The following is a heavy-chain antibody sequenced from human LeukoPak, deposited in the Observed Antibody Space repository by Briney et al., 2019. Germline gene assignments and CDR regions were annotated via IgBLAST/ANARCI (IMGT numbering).Heavy chain of an antibody. CDR1: GFTFSSYW. CDR2: IKQDGSEK. Sequence: GGSLRLXCAASGFTFSSYWMSWVRQAPGKGLEWVANIKQDGSEKYYVDSVKGRFTISRDNAKNSLYLQMNSLRAEDTAVYYCARDRLYYDFWSGYSDYWGQGTLVTVSS. CDR3: ARDRLYYDFWSGYSDY. V-gene: IGHV3-7*01. J-gene: IGHJ4*02. D-gene: IGHD3-3*01.